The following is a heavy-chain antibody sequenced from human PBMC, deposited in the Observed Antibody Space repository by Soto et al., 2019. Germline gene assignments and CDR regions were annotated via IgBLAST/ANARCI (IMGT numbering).Heavy chain of an antibody. V-gene: IGHV3-30-3*01. CDR1: GFTFSSYA. CDR2: ISDDGSNK. CDR3: AREEGDSSSWYFDY. J-gene: IGHJ4*02. D-gene: IGHD6-13*01. Sequence: QVQLVESGGGVVQPGRSLRLSCAASGFTFSSYAMHWVRQAPGKGLEWVAVISDDGSNKYYADSVKGRFTISRDNSKNPLYLQMNSLRAEDTAVYYCAREEGDSSSWYFDYGGQGTLVTVSS.